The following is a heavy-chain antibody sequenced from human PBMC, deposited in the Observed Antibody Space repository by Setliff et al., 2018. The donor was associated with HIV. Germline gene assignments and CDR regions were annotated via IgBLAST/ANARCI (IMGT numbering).Heavy chain of an antibody. V-gene: IGHV4-4*02. Sequence: SETLSLTCAVSGGSIGGTHYWHWVRQPPGRGLEWIGDIHHSGDTNYNPSLESRVTLSIDNFNNQFSLKLTSVTAADTAIYYCADPPAGLWGQGILVTVSS. J-gene: IGHJ4*02. CDR1: GGSIGGTHY. CDR3: ADPPAGL. CDR2: IHHSGDT. D-gene: IGHD2-21*02.